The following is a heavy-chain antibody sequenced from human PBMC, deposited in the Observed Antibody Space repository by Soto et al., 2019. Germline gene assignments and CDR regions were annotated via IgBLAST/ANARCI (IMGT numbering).Heavy chain of an antibody. CDR1: GFTLGDYA. CDR2: IKSKTDGGTT. CDR3: TTDPVTMIVVVPSSG. J-gene: IGHJ4*02. Sequence: PGGSLRLSCTASGFTLGDYAMSWFRQAPGKGLEWVGRIKSKTDGGTTDYAAPVKGRFTISRDDSKNTLYLQMNSLKTEDTAVYYCTTDPVTMIVVVPSSGWGQGTLVTVSS. V-gene: IGHV3-15*01. D-gene: IGHD3-22*01.